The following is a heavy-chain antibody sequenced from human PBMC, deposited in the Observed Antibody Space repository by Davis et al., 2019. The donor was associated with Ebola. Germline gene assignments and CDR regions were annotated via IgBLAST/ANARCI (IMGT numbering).Heavy chain of an antibody. CDR1: GFTFNSHG. CDR3: ARDIGYSDGWPDYYYYGMDV. V-gene: IGHV3-30*03. J-gene: IGHJ6*02. Sequence: PGGSLRLSCAASGFTFNSHGMEWVRQAPGKGLQWVAVVSYDGRHKYYADSVKGRFTISRDNSKNTFNLQMNSLTAEDTAVYYCARDIGYSDGWPDYYYYGMDVWGQGTTVTVSS. D-gene: IGHD6-19*01. CDR2: VSYDGRHK.